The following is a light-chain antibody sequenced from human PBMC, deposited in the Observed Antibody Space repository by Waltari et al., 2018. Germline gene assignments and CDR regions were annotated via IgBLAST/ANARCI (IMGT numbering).Light chain of an antibody. CDR1: QNINKY. J-gene: IGKJ5*01. V-gene: IGKV1-39*01. CDR3: QQSYSTPQST. CDR2: AAS. Sequence: IQLTPFPSSLSPSVGYRVTITCRASQNINKYVNWYQHKPGKAPKLLIYAASSLLSGVPSRFSGSGSGTDFTLIISSLQHEDFATYYCQQSYSTPQSTFGQGTRLQIK.